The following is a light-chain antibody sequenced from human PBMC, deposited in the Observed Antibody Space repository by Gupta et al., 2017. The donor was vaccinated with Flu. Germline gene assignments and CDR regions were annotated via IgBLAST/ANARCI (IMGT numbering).Light chain of an antibody. CDR3: QQNDSTPLT. CDR2: GAS. CDR1: HNILYSYSNKNY. Sequence: IVMTTYPASLAVSSVEKATTICRSSHNILYSYSNKNYLAWYQEKPGQAPKLLIYGASSRETGVPDRFTGSGSGTDFTLTINSLQAGDVAVYYCQQNDSTPLTFGRGTKVEIK. J-gene: IGKJ4*01. V-gene: IGKV4-1*01.